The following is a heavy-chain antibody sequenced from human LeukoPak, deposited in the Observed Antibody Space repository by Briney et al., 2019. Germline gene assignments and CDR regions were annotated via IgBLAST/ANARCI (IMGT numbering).Heavy chain of an antibody. D-gene: IGHD1-26*01. CDR1: GFTVSSNY. Sequence: GGSLRLSCAASGFTVSSNYMSWVRQAPGKGLEWVSVIYSGGSTYYADSVKGRFTISRDNSKNTLHLQMNSLRAEDTAVYYCARASRPGRYYFDYWGQGTLVTVSS. V-gene: IGHV3-66*01. CDR3: ARASRPGRYYFDY. J-gene: IGHJ4*02. CDR2: IYSGGST.